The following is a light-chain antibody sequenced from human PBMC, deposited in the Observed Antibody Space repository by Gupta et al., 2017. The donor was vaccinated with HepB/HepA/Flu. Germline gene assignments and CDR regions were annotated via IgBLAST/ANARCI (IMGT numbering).Light chain of an antibody. Sequence: DIVMTQSPDSLAVSLGERATINCRSSQSILYSSNNKNCLSWYQQKPGQPPKLLIYWASTREFGVPDRFSGSGSGTDFTLTISSLQAEDVAFYFCHQYYGPPYTFGQGTKLEIK. CDR3: HQYYGPPYT. CDR2: WAS. J-gene: IGKJ2*01. V-gene: IGKV4-1*01. CDR1: QSILYSSNNKNC.